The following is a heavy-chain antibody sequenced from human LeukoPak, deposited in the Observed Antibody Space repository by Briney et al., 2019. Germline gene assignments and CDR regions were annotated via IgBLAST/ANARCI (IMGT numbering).Heavy chain of an antibody. D-gene: IGHD3-22*01. J-gene: IGHJ6*02. CDR1: GFTFSSYA. CDR2: ISGSGGST. V-gene: IGHV3-23*01. Sequence: PGGSLRLSCAASGFTFSSYAMSWVRQAPGKGLEWVSAISGSGGSTYYADSVKGRFTISRDNSKNTLYLQMNSLRAEDTAVYYCAKFYDSSGYYFYGMDVWGQGTTVTVSS. CDR3: AKFYDSSGYYFYGMDV.